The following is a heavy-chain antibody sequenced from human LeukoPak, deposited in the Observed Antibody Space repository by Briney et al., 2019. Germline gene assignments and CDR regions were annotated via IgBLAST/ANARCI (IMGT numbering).Heavy chain of an antibody. Sequence: SETLSLTCTVSGGSISSYYWSWIRQPPGKGLEWIGYIYYSGSTYYNPSLKSRVTISVDTSKNQFSLKLSSVTAADTAVYYCARYCTNGVCYNYGMDVWGQGTTVTVSS. CDR3: ARYCTNGVCYNYGMDV. J-gene: IGHJ6*02. CDR2: IYYSGST. CDR1: GGSISSYY. D-gene: IGHD2-8*01. V-gene: IGHV4-59*08.